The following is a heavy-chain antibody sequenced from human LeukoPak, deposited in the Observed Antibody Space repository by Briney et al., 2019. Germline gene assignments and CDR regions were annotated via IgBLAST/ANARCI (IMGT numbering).Heavy chain of an antibody. J-gene: IGHJ6*02. V-gene: IGHV3-23*01. CDR1: GFTFSSYA. Sequence: GGSLRLSCAAAGFTFSSYAMTWVRQAPGKGLEWVSGISGSGGSTYYGDSVRGRFTISRDKSKNTLYLQMNSLRAEDTAVYYCAKTASVVAAPDVWGQGTTVTVSS. CDR3: AKTASVVAAPDV. D-gene: IGHD2-15*01. CDR2: ISGSGGST.